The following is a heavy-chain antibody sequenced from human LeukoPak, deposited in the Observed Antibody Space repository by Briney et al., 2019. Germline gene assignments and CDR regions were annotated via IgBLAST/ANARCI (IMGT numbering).Heavy chain of an antibody. V-gene: IGHV4-31*03. J-gene: IGHJ4*02. CDR1: GGSISSGGYY. CDR2: IHYSGST. D-gene: IGHD6-19*01. CDR3: ARADTGYSSGWIDY. Sequence: SQTLSLTCTVSGGSISSGGYYWSWIRQHPGKGLEWIGYIHYSGSTYYNPSLKSRVTISVDTSKNQFSLKLSSVTAADTAVYYCARADTGYSSGWIDYWGQGTLVTVSS.